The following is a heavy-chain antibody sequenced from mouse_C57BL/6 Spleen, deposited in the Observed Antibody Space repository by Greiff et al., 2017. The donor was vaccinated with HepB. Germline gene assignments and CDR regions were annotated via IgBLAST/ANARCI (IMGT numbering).Heavy chain of an antibody. D-gene: IGHD2-5*01. J-gene: IGHJ4*01. CDR3: ARSGSNYVGYAMDY. CDR1: GYTFTSYW. V-gene: IGHV1-69*01. CDR2: IDPSDSYT. Sequence: QVQLQQPGAELVMPGASVKLSCKASGYTFTSYWMHWVKQRPGQGLEWIGEIDPSDSYTNYNQKFKDKSTLTVDKSSSTAYMQLSSLTSEDSAVYYCARSGSNYVGYAMDYWGQGTSVTVSS.